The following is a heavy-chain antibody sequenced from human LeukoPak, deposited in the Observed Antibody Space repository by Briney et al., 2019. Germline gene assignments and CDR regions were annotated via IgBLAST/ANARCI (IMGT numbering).Heavy chain of an antibody. Sequence: KPSETLSLTCTVSGGSISSFYWSWIRQPPGKGLEWIGYIYYNGNTHYNPSLKSRVTISVDTSKNQFSLKLSSVTAADTAVYYCARERNGSYGKYVDYWGQGALVTVSS. D-gene: IGHD1-26*01. CDR1: GGSISSFY. J-gene: IGHJ4*02. CDR2: IYYNGNT. V-gene: IGHV4-59*01. CDR3: ARERNGSYGKYVDY.